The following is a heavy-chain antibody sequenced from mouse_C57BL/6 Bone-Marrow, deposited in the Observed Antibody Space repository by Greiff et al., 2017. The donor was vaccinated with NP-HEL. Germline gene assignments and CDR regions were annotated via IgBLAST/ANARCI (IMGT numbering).Heavy chain of an antibody. CDR3: AREGAY. Sequence: EVQLQQSGPGLVKPSQSLSLTCSVTGYSITSGYYWNWIRQFPGNQLEWMGYISYDGSNNYNPSLKNRISITRDTSKNQFFLKLNSVTTEDTTTYYCAREGAYGGQGTTLTVSS. CDR2: ISYDGSN. J-gene: IGHJ2*01. CDR1: GYSITSGYY. V-gene: IGHV3-6*01.